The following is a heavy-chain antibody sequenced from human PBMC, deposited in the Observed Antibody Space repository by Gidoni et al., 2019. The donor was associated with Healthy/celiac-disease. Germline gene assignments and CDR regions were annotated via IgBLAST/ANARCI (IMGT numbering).Heavy chain of an antibody. V-gene: IGHV3-11*01. D-gene: IGHD3-10*02. CDR3: ARAPCTISSMFYGMDV. CDR1: GFTFSDYY. CDR2: ISSSGSTI. J-gene: IGHJ6*02. Sequence: QVQLVESGGGLVKPGVSLRLSCAASGFTFSDYYMSWIRQAPGKGLEWVSYISSSGSTIYYADSVKGRFTISRDNAKNSLYLQMNSLRAEDTAVYYCARAPCTISSMFYGMDVWGQGTTVTVSS.